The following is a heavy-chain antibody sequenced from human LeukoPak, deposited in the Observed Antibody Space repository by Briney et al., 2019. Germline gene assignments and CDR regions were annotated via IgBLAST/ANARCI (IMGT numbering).Heavy chain of an antibody. CDR3: ARVVSGTYNWFDP. J-gene: IGHJ5*02. D-gene: IGHD1-20*01. Sequence: GASVKVCCKASGYTFTNYDIHWVRQATGQGLEWMGWMSPNSGNTGYVQKFQGRVTMTRNTSISTAYMELSSLRSEDTAVYYCARVVSGTYNWFDPWGQGTLVTVSS. CDR1: GYTFTNYD. V-gene: IGHV1-8*01. CDR2: MSPNSGNT.